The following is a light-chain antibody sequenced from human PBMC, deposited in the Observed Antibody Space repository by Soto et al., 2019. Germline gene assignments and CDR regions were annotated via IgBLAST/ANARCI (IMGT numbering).Light chain of an antibody. CDR2: GAS. V-gene: IGKV3-20*01. J-gene: IGKJ5*01. Sequence: EIVLTQSPGTLSLSPGERATLSCRTSQSVSNNYLAWYQQKPGQAPRLLIYGASNRATGIPDRFSGSGSGTDFTLTISRLEPEDFAVYYCQQYGTSPITFGQGTRLRL. CDR1: QSVSNNY. CDR3: QQYGTSPIT.